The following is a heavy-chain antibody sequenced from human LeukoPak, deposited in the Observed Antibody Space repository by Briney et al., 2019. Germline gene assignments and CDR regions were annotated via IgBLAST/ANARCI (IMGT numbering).Heavy chain of an antibody. CDR2: IDPSSTYI. CDR1: RFTCSSYT. V-gene: IGHV3-21*01. Sequence: GGSLRRSCSASRFTCSSYTMNWVRHAPGKGLEWVSSIDPSSTYIYCADSVKGRFTISRDNAQNSLYLQMNSLRAEDTAVYYCTRGSYGDYEYWGQGTLVTVSS. CDR3: TRGSYGDYEY. D-gene: IGHD4-17*01. J-gene: IGHJ4*02.